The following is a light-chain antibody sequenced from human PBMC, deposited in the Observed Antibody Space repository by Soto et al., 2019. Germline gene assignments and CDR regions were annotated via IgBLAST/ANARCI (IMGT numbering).Light chain of an antibody. CDR3: SSYTSSNTLV. V-gene: IGLV2-14*03. Sequence: QSALTQPASVSGSPGQSITISCTGTSSDVGGYHYVSWYQQHPGKAPKLMIYDVSNRLSGVSNRFSGSKSGNTASLTISGLQAADEADYYCSSYTSSNTLVFGRGTKLTVL. CDR2: DVS. CDR1: SSDVGGYHY. J-gene: IGLJ2*01.